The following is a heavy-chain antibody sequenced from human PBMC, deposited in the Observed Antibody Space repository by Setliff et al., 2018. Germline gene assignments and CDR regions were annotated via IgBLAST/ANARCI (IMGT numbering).Heavy chain of an antibody. V-gene: IGHV3-23*01. CDR3: AKAPRGYTYGYLFDY. CDR2: ISGGGGST. D-gene: IGHD5-18*01. CDR1: GFTFSSYA. J-gene: IGHJ4*02. Sequence: GSLRLSCAASGFTFSSYAMSWVRQAPGKGLEWVSAISGGGGSTYYADSVKGRFTISRDTSKNTLYLQMNSLRAEDTAVYYCAKAPRGYTYGYLFDYWGQGTLVTVSS.